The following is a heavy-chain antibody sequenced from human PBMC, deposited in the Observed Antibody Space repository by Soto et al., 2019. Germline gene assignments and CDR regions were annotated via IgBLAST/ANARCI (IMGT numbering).Heavy chain of an antibody. CDR2: IIPIFGTA. CDR1: GGTFSSYA. V-gene: IGHV1-69*12. J-gene: IGHJ5*02. Sequence: QVQLVQSGAEVKKPGSSVKVSCKASGGTFSSYAISWVRQAPGQGLEWMGGIIPIFGTANYAQKFQGRVTITADESTSTAYMELSSLRSEDTAVYYCVPWDSSGYYMDWFDPWGQGTLVTVSS. CDR3: VPWDSSGYYMDWFDP. D-gene: IGHD3-22*01.